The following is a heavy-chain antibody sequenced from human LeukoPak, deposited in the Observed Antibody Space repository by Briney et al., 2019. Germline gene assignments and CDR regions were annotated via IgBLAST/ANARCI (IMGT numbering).Heavy chain of an antibody. V-gene: IGHV1-2*02. J-gene: IGHJ4*02. Sequence: RASVKVSCKASGYTFTGYYLHWVRQAPGQGLEWMGWINPNTGGTNYAQKFQGRVTMTGDTSITTAYMELSSLRSDDTAVYYCARDVRLAVAAPDYWGQGTLVTVSS. D-gene: IGHD6-19*01. CDR2: INPNTGGT. CDR3: ARDVRLAVAAPDY. CDR1: GYTFTGYY.